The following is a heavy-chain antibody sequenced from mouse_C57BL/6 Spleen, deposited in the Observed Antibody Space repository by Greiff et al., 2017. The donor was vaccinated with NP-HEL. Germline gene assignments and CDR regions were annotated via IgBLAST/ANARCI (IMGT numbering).Heavy chain of an antibody. CDR3: ARGGQLRLRAWFAY. CDR2: INPNNGGT. CDR1: GYTFTDYN. Sequence: EVQLVESGPELVKPGASVKIPCKASGYTFTDYNMDWVKQSHGKSLEWIGDINPNNGGTIYNQKFKGKATLTVDKSSSTAYMELRSLTSEDTAVYYCARGGQLRLRAWFAYWGQVTLVTVSA. V-gene: IGHV1-18*01. J-gene: IGHJ3*01. D-gene: IGHD3-2*02.